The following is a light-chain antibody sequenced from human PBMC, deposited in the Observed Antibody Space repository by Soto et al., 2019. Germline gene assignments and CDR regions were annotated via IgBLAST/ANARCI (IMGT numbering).Light chain of an antibody. V-gene: IGLV1-47*01. CDR3: AVWDDSLNGLWV. CDR2: RNN. CDR1: SSNIGSNY. J-gene: IGLJ3*02. Sequence: QSVLTQPPSASGTPGQRVTISCSGSSSNIGSNYVYWYQQLPGTAPKLLIYRNNQRPSGVPDRFSGSKSGTSASLAISGLQSEDEADYYCAVWDDSLNGLWVFGGGTKLTVL.